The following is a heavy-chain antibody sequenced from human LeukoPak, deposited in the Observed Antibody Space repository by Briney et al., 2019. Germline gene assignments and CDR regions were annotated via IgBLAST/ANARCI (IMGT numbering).Heavy chain of an antibody. Sequence: SVKVSCKASGYTFTGYYMHWVRQAPGQGLEWMGGIIPIFGTANYAQKFQGRVTITADESTSTAYMELSSLRSEDTAVYYCARDGGSIAAAGQPTDYWGQGTLVTVSS. D-gene: IGHD6-13*01. CDR3: ARDGGSIAAAGQPTDY. CDR1: GYTFTGYY. CDR2: IIPIFGTA. V-gene: IGHV1-69*13. J-gene: IGHJ4*02.